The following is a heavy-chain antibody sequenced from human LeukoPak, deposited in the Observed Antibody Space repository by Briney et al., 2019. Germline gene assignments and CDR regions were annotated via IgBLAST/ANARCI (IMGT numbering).Heavy chain of an antibody. CDR3: ASPGVDSMRGSP. D-gene: IGHD5-12*01. CDR2: IIPIFGTA. Sequence: HWASVKVSCKASGGTFSSYAISWVRQAPGQGLEWMGRIIPIFGTANYAQKFQGRVTITADESTSTAYMELSSLRSEDTAVYYCASPGVDSMRGSPWGQGTMVTVSS. CDR1: GGTFSSYA. V-gene: IGHV1-69*13. J-gene: IGHJ3*01.